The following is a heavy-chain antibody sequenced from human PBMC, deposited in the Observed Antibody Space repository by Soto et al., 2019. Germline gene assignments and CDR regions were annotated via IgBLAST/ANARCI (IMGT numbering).Heavy chain of an antibody. CDR2: ISGSGGST. CDR3: ATRVGN. CDR1: GVTLNIYA. D-gene: IGHD1-26*01. V-gene: IGHV3-23*01. Sequence: PGCSRDLGCAASGVTLNIYAIAGSLQAPGKGLEWVSAISGSGGSTYYADSVKGRFTISRDNSKNTLYLQMNCLRAGDTGVYYCATRVGNWAEATLVTVSS. J-gene: IGHJ4*02.